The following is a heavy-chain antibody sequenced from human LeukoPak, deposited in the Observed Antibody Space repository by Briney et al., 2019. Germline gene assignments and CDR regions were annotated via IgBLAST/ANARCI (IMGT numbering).Heavy chain of an antibody. CDR2: IYYSGST. J-gene: IGHJ4*02. CDR1: GGSISSGGYY. D-gene: IGHD5-18*01. V-gene: IGHV4-30-4*01. CDR3: ASGGDSYGPLGDY. Sequence: PSQTLSLTCTVSGGSISSGGYYWSWIRQPPGKGLEWIGYIYYSGSTYYNPSLKSRVTISVDTSKNQFSLKLSSATAADTAVYYCASGGDSYGPLGDYWGQGTLVTVSS.